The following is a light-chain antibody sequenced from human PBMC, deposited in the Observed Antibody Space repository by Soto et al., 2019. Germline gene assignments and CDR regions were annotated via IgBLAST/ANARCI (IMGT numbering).Light chain of an antibody. J-gene: IGLJ1*01. Sequence: QSALTQPPSASGSFGQSVTISCTGTSSDVGGYNYVSWYQQHPGKAPKLMIYEVSERPSGVPDRFSGSKPGNTASLTVSGLQADDEADYYCSSYSGTNYHYVFGTGTKLTVL. CDR1: SSDVGGYNY. CDR2: EVS. CDR3: SSYSGTNYHYV. V-gene: IGLV2-8*01.